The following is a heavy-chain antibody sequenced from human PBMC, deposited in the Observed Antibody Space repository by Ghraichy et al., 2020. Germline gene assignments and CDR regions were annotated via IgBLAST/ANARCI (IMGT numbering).Heavy chain of an antibody. Sequence: SETLSLTCTVSGGSISSYYWSWIRQPPGKGLEWIGYIYYSGSTNYNPSLKSRVTISVDTSKNQFSLKLSSVTAADTAVYYCARGGNIVATIGYFDLWGRGTLVTVSS. D-gene: IGHD5-12*01. J-gene: IGHJ2*01. CDR1: GGSISSYY. CDR3: ARGGNIVATIGYFDL. V-gene: IGHV4-59*01. CDR2: IYYSGST.